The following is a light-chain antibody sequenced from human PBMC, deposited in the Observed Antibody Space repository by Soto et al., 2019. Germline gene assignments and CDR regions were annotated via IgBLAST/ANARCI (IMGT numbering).Light chain of an antibody. J-gene: IGKJ5*01. V-gene: IGKV1-39*01. CDR2: ADS. CDR1: QTIRTY. Sequence: DIQMTQSPPSLSASVGDRVIITCRASQTIRTYLNWYQSRPGKAPELLISADSSFQSGVPSRFSGRGSGTNFTLTISGLQREDFATYFCQQSYSTPITFGQGTRLEIK. CDR3: QQSYSTPIT.